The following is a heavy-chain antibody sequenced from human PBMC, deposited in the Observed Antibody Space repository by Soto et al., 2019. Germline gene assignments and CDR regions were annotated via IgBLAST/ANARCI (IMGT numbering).Heavy chain of an antibody. CDR1: GFTLSDSY. CDR3: ARDRSGSWYGRGYHYYGMDV. CDR2: IDSSGSTI. Sequence: QVQLVESGGGLVRPGGSLRLSCAASGFTLSDSYMSWIRQAPGKGLEWVSYIDSSGSTIYNADSVKGRFIISRNNAKNSLYLQMNSLRVEDTAVYSCARDRSGSWYGRGYHYYGMDVWGQGTTVTVSS. V-gene: IGHV3-11*01. J-gene: IGHJ6*02. D-gene: IGHD6-13*01.